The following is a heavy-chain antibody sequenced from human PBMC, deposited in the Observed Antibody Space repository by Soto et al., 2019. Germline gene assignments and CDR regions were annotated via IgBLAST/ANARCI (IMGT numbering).Heavy chain of an antibody. CDR1: GGSISSFY. CDR2: VYDSGSS. Sequence: SETLSLTCNVSGGSISSFYWTWIRQPAGGRLEWIGRVYDSGSSNYNPSLKTRITMSLHRSRSQFSLSLYSVTAADTAVYYCAREVAETDFYPWANWFDLWGQGMLVTVSS. V-gene: IGHV4-4*07. CDR3: AREVAETDFYPWANWFDL. J-gene: IGHJ5*02. D-gene: IGHD6-19*01.